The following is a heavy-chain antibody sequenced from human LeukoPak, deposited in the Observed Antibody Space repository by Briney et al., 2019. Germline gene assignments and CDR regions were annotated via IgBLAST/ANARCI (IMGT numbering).Heavy chain of an antibody. CDR2: ISYDGSNK. J-gene: IGHJ4*02. CDR3: ARVYCSSTSCYSLRSPGDH. Sequence: GRSLRLSCAASGFTFSSYGMHWVRQAPGKGLGWVAVISYDGSNKYYADSVKGRFTISRDNSKNTLYLQMNSLRAEDTALYYCARVYCSSTSCYSLRSPGDHWGQGTLVTVSS. D-gene: IGHD2-2*01. CDR1: GFTFSSYG. V-gene: IGHV3-30*03.